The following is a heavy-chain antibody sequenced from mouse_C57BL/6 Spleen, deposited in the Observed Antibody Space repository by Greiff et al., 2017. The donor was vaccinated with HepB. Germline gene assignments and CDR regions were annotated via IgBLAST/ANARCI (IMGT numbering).Heavy chain of an antibody. J-gene: IGHJ1*03. D-gene: IGHD4-1*01. CDR3: ARSTGTWWYFDV. V-gene: IGHV1-80*01. CDR1: GYAFSSYW. Sequence: VQLQQSGAELVKPGASVKISCKASGYAFSSYWMNWVKQRPGKGLEWIGQIYPGDGDTNYNGKFKGKATLTADKSSSTAYMQLSSLTSEDSAVYFCARSTGTWWYFDVWGTGTTVTVSS. CDR2: IYPGDGDT.